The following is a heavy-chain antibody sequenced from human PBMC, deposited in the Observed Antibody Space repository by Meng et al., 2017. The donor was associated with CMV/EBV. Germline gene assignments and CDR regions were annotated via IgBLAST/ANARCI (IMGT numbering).Heavy chain of an antibody. CDR1: GGSISSYY. CDR2: IYYSGST. J-gene: IGHJ6*02. CDR3: ARGRYYDFWSGSDGMDV. D-gene: IGHD3-3*01. Sequence: SETLSLTCTVPGGSISSYYWSWIRQPPGKGLEWIGYIYYSGSTNYNPSLKSRVTISVDTSKNQFSLKLSSVTAADTAVYYCARGRYYDFWSGSDGMDVWGQGTTVTVSS. V-gene: IGHV4-59*01.